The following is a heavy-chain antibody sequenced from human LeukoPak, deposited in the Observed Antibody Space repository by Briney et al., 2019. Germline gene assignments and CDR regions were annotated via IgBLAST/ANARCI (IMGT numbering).Heavy chain of an antibody. Sequence: TSQTLSLTCTVSGGSISSGDYYWSWIRQPPGKGLEWIGYMYYSGSTYYYPSLKSRATISVDTSKNQFSLKLSSVTAADTAVYYCARPYYYDSRIDPWGQGTLVTVSS. V-gene: IGHV4-30-4*01. J-gene: IGHJ5*02. D-gene: IGHD3-22*01. CDR1: GGSISSGDYY. CDR3: ARPYYYDSRIDP. CDR2: MYYSGST.